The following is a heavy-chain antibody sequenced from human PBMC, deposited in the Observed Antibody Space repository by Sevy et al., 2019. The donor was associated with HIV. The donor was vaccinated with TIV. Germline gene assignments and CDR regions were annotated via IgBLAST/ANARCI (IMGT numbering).Heavy chain of an antibody. CDR2: ISYDGSNK. D-gene: IGHD3-10*01. CDR3: AKVSGRGFGEYAFDY. J-gene: IGHJ4*02. V-gene: IGHV3-30*18. Sequence: GGSLRLSCAASGFTFSSYGMHWVRQAPGKGLEWVAVISYDGSNKYYADSVKGRFTISRDNSKNTLYLQMNSLRAEDTAVYYCAKVSGRGFGEYAFDYWGQGTLVTVSS. CDR1: GFTFSSYG.